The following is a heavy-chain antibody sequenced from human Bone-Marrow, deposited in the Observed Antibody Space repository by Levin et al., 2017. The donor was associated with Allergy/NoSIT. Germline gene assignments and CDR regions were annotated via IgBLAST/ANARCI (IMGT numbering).Heavy chain of an antibody. CDR3: ARAAYGSGSPLYGMDV. D-gene: IGHD3-10*01. Sequence: KPSETLSLTCAVSGYSISSGYYWGWIRQPPGKGLEWIGSIYHSGSTYYNPSLKSRVIISVDTSKNQFSLKVSSVTAADTAVYYCARAAYGSGSPLYGMDVWGQGTTVTVSS. J-gene: IGHJ6*02. CDR2: IYHSGST. V-gene: IGHV4-38-2*01. CDR1: GYSISSGYY.